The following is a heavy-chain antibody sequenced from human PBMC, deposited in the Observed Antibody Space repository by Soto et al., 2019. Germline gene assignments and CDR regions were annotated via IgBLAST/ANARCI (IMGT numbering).Heavy chain of an antibody. V-gene: IGHV3-48*01. CDR2: ISSSSSTI. CDR1: GFTFSSYS. Sequence: GGSLRLSCAASGFTFSSYSMNWVRQAPGKGLEWVSYISSSSSTIYYADSVKGRFTISRHNAKNSLYLQMNSLRAEDTAVYYWGSGACAYSSRSTAFHFGGQGSLHTVST. D-gene: IGHD5-18*01. CDR3: GSGACAYSSRSTAFHF. J-gene: IGHJ4*02.